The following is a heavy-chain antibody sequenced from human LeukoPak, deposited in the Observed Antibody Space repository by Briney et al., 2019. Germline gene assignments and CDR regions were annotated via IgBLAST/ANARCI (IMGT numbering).Heavy chain of an antibody. CDR3: LRGDPAPHTLLRYFPPGI. Sequence: SETLSLTCTGSGGTVNDSGYVWRWIRQSPGKGLEYIGYIYYSGCTNYNPSLKSRVTISVDTAKNQFALKLRSVNAADSAIYYYLRGDPAPHTLLRYFPPGIWVRGTLVTVSS. CDR2: IYYSGCT. J-gene: IGHJ2*01. V-gene: IGHV4-61*08. D-gene: IGHD3-9*01. CDR1: GGTVNDSGYV.